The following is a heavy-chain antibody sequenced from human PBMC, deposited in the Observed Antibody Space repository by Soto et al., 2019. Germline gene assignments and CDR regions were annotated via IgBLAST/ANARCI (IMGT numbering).Heavy chain of an antibody. CDR1: GFTFSSYG. V-gene: IGHV3-30*18. J-gene: IGHJ4*02. CDR2: ISYDGSNT. CDR3: AKEGGLSGSYYISSSYYFDY. Sequence: QVQLVESGGGVVQPGRSLRLSCVASGFTFSSYGMHWVRQAPGKGREWVAIISYDGSNTYYADSVKGRFTISRDNSKNTLYLQMNSLRAEDTSVYYCAKEGGLSGSYYISSSYYFDYWGQGTLGTVSS. D-gene: IGHD1-26*01.